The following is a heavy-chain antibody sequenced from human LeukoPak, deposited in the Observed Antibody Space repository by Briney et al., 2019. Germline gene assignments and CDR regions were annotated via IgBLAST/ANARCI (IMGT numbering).Heavy chain of an antibody. CDR3: ARGAEYSSGWYWFDP. CDR1: GFTFSSYS. J-gene: IGHJ5*02. CDR2: ISSSSSYI. Sequence: GGSLRLSCAASGFTFSSYSMNWVRQAPGKGLEWVSSISSSSSYIYYADSVKGRFTISRDNAKNSLYLQMNSLRAEDTAVYYCARGAEYSSGWYWFDPRGQGTLVTVSS. V-gene: IGHV3-21*01. D-gene: IGHD6-19*01.